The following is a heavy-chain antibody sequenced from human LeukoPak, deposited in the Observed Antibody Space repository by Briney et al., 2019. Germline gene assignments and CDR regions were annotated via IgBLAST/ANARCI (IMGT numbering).Heavy chain of an antibody. Sequence: KPSETLSLTCTVSGGSISSGGYYWSWIRQHPGKGLEWIGYISSSGSAYYYPSLRSRLTISADTSKSQFSLKLSSVTAADTAVYYCARVDYNASGSYLNWFDPWGQGTLVTVSS. CDR1: GGSISSGGYY. CDR2: ISSSGSA. D-gene: IGHD3-10*01. J-gene: IGHJ5*02. CDR3: ARVDYNASGSYLNWFDP. V-gene: IGHV4-31*03.